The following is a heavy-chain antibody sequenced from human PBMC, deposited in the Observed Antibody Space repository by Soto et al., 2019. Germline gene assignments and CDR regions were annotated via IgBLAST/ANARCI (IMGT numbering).Heavy chain of an antibody. V-gene: IGHV4-4*07. Sequence: SETLYLTXTVSGGSIYTYYWTWIRQPAGKGLEWIGHIYSSGSTNYNPSLKSRVSMSVDTSKNQFSLKLSSVTAADTAVYYCATIVGANDYWGQGTLVTVSS. CDR1: GGSIYTYY. CDR2: IYSSGST. J-gene: IGHJ4*02. CDR3: ATIVGANDY. D-gene: IGHD1-26*01.